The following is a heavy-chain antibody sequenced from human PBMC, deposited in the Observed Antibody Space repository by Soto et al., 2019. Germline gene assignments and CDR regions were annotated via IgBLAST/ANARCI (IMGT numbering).Heavy chain of an antibody. V-gene: IGHV4-30-2*01. CDR3: ARGRSTSGYPNFDP. Sequence: QLQLQESGSGQVKPSQTLSLTCAVSGGSITTCDYSWNLIRQPPGRGLGWVGYIYDSGSTYYNPSLKSRATISVDRSKNHFSLKLSSVTAADTAVYYCARGRSTSGYPNFDPWGQGTLVTVSS. CDR1: GGSITTCDYS. D-gene: IGHD3-22*01. J-gene: IGHJ5*02. CDR2: IYDSGST.